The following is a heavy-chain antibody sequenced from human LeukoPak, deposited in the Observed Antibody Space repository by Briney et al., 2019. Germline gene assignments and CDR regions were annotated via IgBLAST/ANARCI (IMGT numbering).Heavy chain of an antibody. CDR2: INPSGGST. Sequence: ASVKVSCKASGYTFTSYYMHWVRQAPGQGLEWMGIINPSGGSTSYAQKFQGRVTMTRDTSTSTVYMELSSLRSEDTAVYYCAREPRSGTSTHYYYMDVWGKGTTVTVSS. V-gene: IGHV1-46*01. CDR3: AREPRSGTSTHYYYMDV. CDR1: GYTFTSYY. J-gene: IGHJ6*03. D-gene: IGHD1-7*01.